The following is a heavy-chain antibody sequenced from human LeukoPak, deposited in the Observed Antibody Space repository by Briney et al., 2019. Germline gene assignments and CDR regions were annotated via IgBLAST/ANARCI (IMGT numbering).Heavy chain of an antibody. CDR2: INTGNGNT. V-gene: IGHV1-3*04. Sequence: ASVKVSCKASGYTYTSYAMHGVRQAPGQRREWMGWINTGNGNTKYSQKFQGRVTITSDTSANTTYMELSSLRSEDTAVYYCARDYYDILTGYPQGMDVWGKGTTVTVSS. J-gene: IGHJ6*04. D-gene: IGHD3-9*01. CDR3: ARDYYDILTGYPQGMDV. CDR1: GYTYTSYA.